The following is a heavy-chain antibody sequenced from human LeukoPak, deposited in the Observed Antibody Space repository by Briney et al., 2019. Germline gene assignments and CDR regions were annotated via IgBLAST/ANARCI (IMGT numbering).Heavy chain of an antibody. CDR2: IIPIFGTA. J-gene: IGHJ4*02. CDR3: AREGDRYSSSSFDY. V-gene: IGHV1-69*13. CDR1: GGTFSSYA. D-gene: IGHD6-6*01. Sequence: ASVKVSCKASGGTFSSYAISWVRQAPGQGHEWMGGIIPIFGTANYAQKFQGRVTITADESTSTAYMELSSLRSEDTAVYYCAREGDRYSSSSFDYWGQGTLVTVSS.